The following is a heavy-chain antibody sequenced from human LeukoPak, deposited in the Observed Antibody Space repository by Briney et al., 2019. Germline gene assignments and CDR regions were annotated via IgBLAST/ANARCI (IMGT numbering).Heavy chain of an antibody. CDR1: GGSFSGYY. CDR3: ARGRYSSGWNY. J-gene: IGHJ4*02. CDR2: INHSGST. V-gene: IGHV4-34*01. Sequence: PSETLSLTCGLYGGSFSGYYWIWIRQPPGKGLEWIGEINHSGSTNYNPSLKSRVTISVDTSKNQFSLKLSSVTAADTAVYYCARGRYSSGWNYWGQATLVTVSS. D-gene: IGHD6-19*01.